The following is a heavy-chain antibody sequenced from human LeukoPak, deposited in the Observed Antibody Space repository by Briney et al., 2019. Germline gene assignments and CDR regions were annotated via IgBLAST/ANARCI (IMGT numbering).Heavy chain of an antibody. CDR3: ARHYDYYYYMDV. D-gene: IGHD3-16*01. CDR2: IYHSGNT. V-gene: IGHV4-38-2*01. J-gene: IGHJ6*03. CDR1: GYSISSGYY. Sequence: SETLSLTCAVSGYSISSGYYWGWIRQPPGKGLHWIGSIYHSGNTYYNPSLKSRVTISVDTSKNQFSLKLSSVTAADTAVYYCARHYDYYYYMDVWGKGTTVTVSS.